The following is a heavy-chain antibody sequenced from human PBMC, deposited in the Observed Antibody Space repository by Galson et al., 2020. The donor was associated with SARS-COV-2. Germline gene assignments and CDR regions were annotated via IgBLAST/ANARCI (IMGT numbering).Heavy chain of an antibody. Sequence: SETLSLTCTVSGGSISSHYWSWIRQPPGKGLEWIGYIYYSGSTYYNPSLKSRVTISVDTSKNQFSLKLSSVTAADTAVYYCARAVRGVIREGFYWFDPWGQGTLVTVSS. CDR2: IYYSGST. CDR1: GGSISSHY. J-gene: IGHJ5*02. D-gene: IGHD3-10*01. V-gene: IGHV4-59*11. CDR3: ARAVRGVIREGFYWFDP.